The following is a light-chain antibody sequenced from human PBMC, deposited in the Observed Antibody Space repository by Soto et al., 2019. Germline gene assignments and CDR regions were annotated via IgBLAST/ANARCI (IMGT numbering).Light chain of an antibody. CDR2: GAS. CDR3: QHYKAWPLA. J-gene: IGKJ1*01. V-gene: IGKV3-15*01. Sequence: EIVMTQSPATLSVSPGERAILSCRASQSVTNNLAWYQQKPGQAPRLLIWGASTRATGIPGRFSGRGSGTEFTLSMSSLQSEDFAVYYCQHYKAWPLAFGQGTKVEIK. CDR1: QSVTNN.